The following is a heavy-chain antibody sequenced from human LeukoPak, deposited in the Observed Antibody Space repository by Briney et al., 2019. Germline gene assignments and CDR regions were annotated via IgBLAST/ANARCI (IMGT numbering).Heavy chain of an antibody. CDR2: VSGSDGRT. J-gene: IGHJ4*02. V-gene: IGHV3-23*01. D-gene: IGHD2-21*02. CDR3: AAIAYWRNDCAPGCY. CDR1: GFTFSRYD. Sequence: PGGSLRVSCAASGFTFSRYDKSWVRQAPGKGLEWVSSVSGSDGRTYYADSVKGRFTISRDNSKNTLYLQMNSLRAEDTAVYYCAAIAYWRNDCAPGCYWGQGTLVTVSS.